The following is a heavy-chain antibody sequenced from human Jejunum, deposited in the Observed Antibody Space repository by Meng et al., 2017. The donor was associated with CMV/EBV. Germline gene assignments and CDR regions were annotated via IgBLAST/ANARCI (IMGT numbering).Heavy chain of an antibody. J-gene: IGHJ4*02. D-gene: IGHD3-3*01. CDR2: ISASTSAI. V-gene: IGHV3-48*03. Sequence: GFTFSSDEMNLVRQIPGKGLEWISYISASTSAIYYAASVKGRFTVSRDNVKNSLYLLMESLRADDTAIYYCVRGGSSGTLKYFDYWGQGALVTVSS. CDR3: VRGGSSGTLKYFDY. CDR1: GFTFSSDE.